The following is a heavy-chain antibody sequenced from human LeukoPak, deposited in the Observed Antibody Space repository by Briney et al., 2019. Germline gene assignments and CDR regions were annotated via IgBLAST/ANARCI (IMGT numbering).Heavy chain of an antibody. D-gene: IGHD5-24*01. V-gene: IGHV4-61*01. CDR1: GGSLRSGSYY. Sequence: PSETLSLTCTVSGGSLRSGSYYWRWLRQPPGKGLEWLGYIYYSGSTNYNPSLKSRVTISVDTSKNQFSLKLSSVTAADTAVYYGARSRSADAFDSWGQGTMGTVS. CDR2: IYYSGST. CDR3: ARSRSADAFDS. J-gene: IGHJ3*02.